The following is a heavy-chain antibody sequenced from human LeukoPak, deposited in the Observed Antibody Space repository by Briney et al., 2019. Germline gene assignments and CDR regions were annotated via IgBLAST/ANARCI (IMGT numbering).Heavy chain of an antibody. D-gene: IGHD6-6*01. CDR1: GGSFSGYY. CDR3: ASARSSLYYLDY. Sequence: SETLSLTCAVYGGSFSGYYWSWIRQPPGKGLEWIGEINHSGSTNYNPSLKSRVTISVDTSKNQFSLKLSSVTAADTAVYYCASARSSLYYLDYWGQGTLVTASS. CDR2: INHSGST. J-gene: IGHJ4*02. V-gene: IGHV4-34*01.